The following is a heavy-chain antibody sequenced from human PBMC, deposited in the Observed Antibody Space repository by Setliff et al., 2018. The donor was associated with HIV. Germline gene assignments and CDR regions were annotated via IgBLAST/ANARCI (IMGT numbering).Heavy chain of an antibody. CDR3: ARLRHNRPWLVVNSPLDS. CDR2: IYPDKSDT. Sequence: GESLKISCQGSGYTFSTYWIAWVRQTPGKGMDWVGLIYPDKSDTKYRPSLQGQVTISADKSIATAYLQWNNLKAWDTALYYCARLRHNRPWLVVNSPLDSWGQGTLVTVS. D-gene: IGHD6-19*01. J-gene: IGHJ4*02. CDR1: GYTFSTYW. V-gene: IGHV5-51*01.